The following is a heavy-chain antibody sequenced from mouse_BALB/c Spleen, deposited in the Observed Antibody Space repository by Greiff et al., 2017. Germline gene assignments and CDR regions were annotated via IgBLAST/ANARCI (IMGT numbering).Heavy chain of an antibody. J-gene: IGHJ2*01. Sequence: EVQLVESGAELVKPGASVKLSCTASGFNIKDTYMHWVKQRPEQGLEWIGRIDPANGNTKYDPKFQGKATITADTSSNTAYLQLSSLTSEDTAVYYCARPDHVDYFDYWGQGTTLTVSS. CDR2: IDPANGNT. CDR1: GFNIKDTY. V-gene: IGHV14-3*02. CDR3: ARPDHVDYFDY.